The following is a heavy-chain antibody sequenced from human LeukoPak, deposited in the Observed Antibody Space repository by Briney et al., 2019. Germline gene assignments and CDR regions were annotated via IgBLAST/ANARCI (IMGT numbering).Heavy chain of an antibody. V-gene: IGHV3-73*01. CDR2: IRSKANSYAT. CDR1: GFTFSGSA. J-gene: IGHJ4*02. D-gene: IGHD5-12*01. CDR3: TRQPHRGYSGYDADY. Sequence: GRSLRLSCAASGFTFSGSAMHWVRQASGKGLGWVGRIRSKANSYATAYAASAKGRFTISRDDSKNTAYLQMNSLKTEDTAVYYCTRQPHRGYSGYDADYWGQGTLVTVSS.